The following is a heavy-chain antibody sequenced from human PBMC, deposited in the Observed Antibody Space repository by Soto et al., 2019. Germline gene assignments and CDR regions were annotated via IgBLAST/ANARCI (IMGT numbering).Heavy chain of an antibody. CDR3: ARGPDLRGWAPNYYYYGMDV. Sequence: SVKVSCKASGGTFSSYAISWVRQAPGQGLEWMGGIIPIFGTANYAQKFQGRVTITADESTSTAYMELSSLRSEDTAVYYCARGPDLRGWAPNYYYYGMDVWGQGTTVTVSS. J-gene: IGHJ6*02. CDR2: IIPIFGTA. V-gene: IGHV1-69*13. D-gene: IGHD6-19*01. CDR1: GGTFSSYA.